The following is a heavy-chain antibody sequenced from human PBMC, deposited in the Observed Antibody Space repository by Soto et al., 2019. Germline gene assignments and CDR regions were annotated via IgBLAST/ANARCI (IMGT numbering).Heavy chain of an antibody. J-gene: IGHJ4*02. Sequence: SETLSLTCTVSGGSISSYYWSWIRQPPGKGLEWIGYIYYSGSTNYNPSLKSRVTISVDTSKNQFSLKLSSVTAADTAVYYCASSLRRAAAGSEDWGQGTLVTVSS. D-gene: IGHD6-13*01. V-gene: IGHV4-59*01. CDR1: GGSISSYY. CDR2: IYYSGST. CDR3: ASSLRRAAAGSED.